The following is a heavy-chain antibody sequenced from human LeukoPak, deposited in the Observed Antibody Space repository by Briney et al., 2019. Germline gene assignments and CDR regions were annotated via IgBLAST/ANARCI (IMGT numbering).Heavy chain of an antibody. Sequence: RGSLTLSCLACGFTFSRYWMKWVRQAPGKGLDWVANIKQDGSEKYYVDSVKGRFTISRDNAKKSPYLQMNSMRAEDTAVYCCTRDIEAPGIAFDIWGRGKVVTVSS. CDR3: TRDIEAPGIAFDI. CDR2: IKQDGSEK. V-gene: IGHV3-7*04. D-gene: IGHD6-13*01. J-gene: IGHJ3*02. CDR1: GFTFSRYW.